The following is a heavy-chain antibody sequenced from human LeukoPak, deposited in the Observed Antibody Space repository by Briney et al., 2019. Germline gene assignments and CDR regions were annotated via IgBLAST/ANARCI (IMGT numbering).Heavy chain of an antibody. J-gene: IGHJ4*02. CDR2: IYYNGST. CDR3: ARGLFRYYDSSGYYVQGY. CDR1: GGSISSYY. V-gene: IGHV4-59*01. Sequence: PSETLSLTCTVSGGSISSYYWSWIRQSPEKGLEWIGCIYYNGSTNYNPSLKSRVTISVDTSKNQFSLKLSSVTAADTAVYYCARGLFRYYDSSGYYVQGYWGQGTLVTVSS. D-gene: IGHD3-22*01.